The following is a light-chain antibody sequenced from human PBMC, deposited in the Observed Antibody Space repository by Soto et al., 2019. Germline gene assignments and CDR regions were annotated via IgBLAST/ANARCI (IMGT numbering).Light chain of an antibody. V-gene: IGKV3-15*01. Sequence: EIVLTQSPATLSVSPWERATLSCRASQSVSSNLAWYQQKPGQAPRLLISGAYTRATGIPARFSGSGSGTEFTLTISSLQSEDFAVYYCQQFNSWPRTFGQGTKVDIK. CDR2: GAY. CDR3: QQFNSWPRT. CDR1: QSVSSN. J-gene: IGKJ1*01.